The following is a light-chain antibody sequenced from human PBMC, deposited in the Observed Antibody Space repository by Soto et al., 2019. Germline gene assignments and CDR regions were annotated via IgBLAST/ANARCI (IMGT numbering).Light chain of an antibody. J-gene: IGLJ7*01. CDR1: RSNIGTNT. CDR3: AAWDDTLSGPV. V-gene: IGLV1-47*01. Sequence: QSVLTQPPSASGTPGQRVTISCSGSRSNIGTNTVNWYQQLPGTAPKLLIYRNDRRPSGVPDRFSGSKSGTSASLAISGLRSEDEADYYCAAWDDTLSGPVFGGGTQLTVL. CDR2: RND.